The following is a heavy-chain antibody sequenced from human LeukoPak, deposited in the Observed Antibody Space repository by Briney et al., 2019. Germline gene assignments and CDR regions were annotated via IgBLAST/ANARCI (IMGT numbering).Heavy chain of an antibody. Sequence: ASVKVSCKASGYTFTSYAMNWVRQAPGQGLEWMGWINTNTGNPTYAQGFTGRFVFSLDTSVSTAYLQISSLKAEDTAVYYCARRGLWPPRYGMAVGAKGPRVPVPS. CDR1: GYTFTSYA. CDR3: ARRGLWPPRYGMAV. D-gene: IGHD3-16*01. J-gene: IGHJ6*04. CDR2: INTNTGNP. V-gene: IGHV7-4-1*02.